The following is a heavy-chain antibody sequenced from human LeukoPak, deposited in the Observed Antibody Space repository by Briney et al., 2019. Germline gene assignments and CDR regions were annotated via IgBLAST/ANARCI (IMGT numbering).Heavy chain of an antibody. CDR3: ARAALSPRSRFDY. J-gene: IGHJ4*02. V-gene: IGHV1-2*02. CDR1: GYTFTGYY. Sequence: ASVKVSCKASGYTFTGYYMNWVRQAPGQGLEWMGWINPNSGGTNYAQKFQGRVTMTRDTSISTAYMELSRLRSDDTAVYYCARAALSPRSRFDYWGQGTLVTVSS. CDR2: INPNSGGT.